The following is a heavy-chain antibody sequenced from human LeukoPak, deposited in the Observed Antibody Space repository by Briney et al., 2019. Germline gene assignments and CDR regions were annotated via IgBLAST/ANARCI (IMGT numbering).Heavy chain of an antibody. D-gene: IGHD2-2*01. CDR1: GFTFSSYA. Sequence: PGGSLRLSWAAAGFTFSSYAMSWVRQAPGKGLEWVSAISGSGGSTYYADSVKGRFTISRDNSKNTLYLQMNSLRAEDTAVYYCAKAPDIVVVPAAYYFDYWGQGTLVTVSS. V-gene: IGHV3-23*01. J-gene: IGHJ4*02. CDR3: AKAPDIVVVPAAYYFDY. CDR2: ISGSGGST.